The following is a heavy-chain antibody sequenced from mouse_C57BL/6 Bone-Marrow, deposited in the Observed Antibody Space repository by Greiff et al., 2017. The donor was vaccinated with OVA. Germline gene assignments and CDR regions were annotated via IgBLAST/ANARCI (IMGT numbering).Heavy chain of an antibody. V-gene: IGHV5-6*01. CDR1: GFTFSSYG. CDR2: ISSGGSYT. Sequence: VQLKESGGDLVKPGGSLKLSCAASGFTFSSYGMSWVRQTPDKRLEWVATISSGGSYTYYPDSVKGRFTISRDNAKNTLYLQMSSLKSEDTAMYYCARRGIYYDYDEVAYWGQGTLVTVSA. J-gene: IGHJ3*01. CDR3: ARRGIYYDYDEVAY. D-gene: IGHD2-4*01.